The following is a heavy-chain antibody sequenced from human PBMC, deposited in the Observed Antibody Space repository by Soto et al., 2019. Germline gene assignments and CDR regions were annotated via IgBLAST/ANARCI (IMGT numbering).Heavy chain of an antibody. Sequence: GGSLRLSCVASGLTFTEAWMNWARQAPGKGLEWVAVISYDGSNKYYADSVKGRFTISRDNSKNTLYLQMNSLRAEDTAVYYCAKSSGYYRDYFDYWGQGTLVTVSS. J-gene: IGHJ4*02. D-gene: IGHD3-22*01. CDR1: GLTFTEAW. V-gene: IGHV3-30-3*01. CDR3: AKSSGYYRDYFDY. CDR2: ISYDGSNK.